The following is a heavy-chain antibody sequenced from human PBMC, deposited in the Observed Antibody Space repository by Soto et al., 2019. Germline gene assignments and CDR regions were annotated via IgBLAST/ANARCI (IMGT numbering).Heavy chain of an antibody. CDR3: ARGGTGTLGGYFDY. CDR2: IWYDGSNK. D-gene: IGHD1-7*01. Sequence: QVQLVESGGGVVQPGRSLRLSCAASGFTFSSYGMHWVRQAPGKGLEWVAVIWYDGSNKYYADSVKGRFTISRDNSKNTLYLQMNSLRAEDTAVYYCARGGTGTLGGYFDYWGQGTLVTVSS. CDR1: GFTFSSYG. V-gene: IGHV3-33*01. J-gene: IGHJ4*02.